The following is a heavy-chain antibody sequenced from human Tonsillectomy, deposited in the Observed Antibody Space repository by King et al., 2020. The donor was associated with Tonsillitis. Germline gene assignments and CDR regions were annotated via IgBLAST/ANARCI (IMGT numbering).Heavy chain of an antibody. Sequence: VQLVESGGGLVQPGGSLRLSCAASGFTFSNYAMSWVRQAPGKGLQWVSGISGSDGSTFYADSVKGRFTISKDNSKNTVFLQMNSLRAEDTAVYYCARDLGNYYDSSGYYFFHSWGQGTVVTVSS. J-gene: IGHJ5*02. CDR1: GFTFSNYA. V-gene: IGHV3-23*04. D-gene: IGHD3-22*01. CDR2: ISGSDGST. CDR3: ARDLGNYYDSSGYYFFHS.